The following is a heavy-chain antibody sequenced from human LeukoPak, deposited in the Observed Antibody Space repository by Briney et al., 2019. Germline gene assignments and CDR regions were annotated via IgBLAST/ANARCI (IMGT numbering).Heavy chain of an antibody. Sequence: SESLSLTCTVSGGSISSSSYYWGWIRQPPGKGLEWIGSIYYSGSTYYNPSLKSRVTISVDTSKNQFSLKLSSVTAADTAVYYCARHVPAIVVVTAILGYHDYWGQGTLVTVSS. J-gene: IGHJ4*02. V-gene: IGHV4-39*01. CDR3: ARHVPAIVVVTAILGYHDY. CDR1: GGSISSSSYY. D-gene: IGHD2-21*02. CDR2: IYYSGST.